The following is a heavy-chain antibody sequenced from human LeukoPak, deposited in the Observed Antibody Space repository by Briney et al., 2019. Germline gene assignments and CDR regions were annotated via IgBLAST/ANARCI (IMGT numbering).Heavy chain of an antibody. CDR3: ARVSRAYSSSWATLDY. Sequence: SETLSLTCTVPGGSISSYYWSWIRQPPGKGLEWIGYIYYSGSTNYNPSLKSRVTISVDTSKNQFSLKLSSVTAADTAVYYCARVSRAYSSSWATLDYWGQGTLVTVSS. V-gene: IGHV4-59*01. CDR1: GGSISSYY. CDR2: IYYSGST. J-gene: IGHJ4*02. D-gene: IGHD6-13*01.